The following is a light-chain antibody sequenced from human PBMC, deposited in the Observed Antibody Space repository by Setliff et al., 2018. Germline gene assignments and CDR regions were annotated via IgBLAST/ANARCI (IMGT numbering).Light chain of an antibody. CDR3: SSYAGSNTV. CDR2: DVS. V-gene: IGLV2-14*01. CDR1: SSDVGGYNY. J-gene: IGLJ2*01. Sequence: QSALTQPASVSGSPGQSITISCTGTSSDVGGYNYVSWYQQHPGKAPKLMIYDVSNRPSGVSNRFSGSKSGNTASLTVSGLQAEDEAHYYCSSYAGSNTVFGGGTK.